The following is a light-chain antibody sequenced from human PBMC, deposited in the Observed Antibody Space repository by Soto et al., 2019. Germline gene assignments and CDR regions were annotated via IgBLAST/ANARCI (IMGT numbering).Light chain of an antibody. CDR2: DAS. J-gene: IGKJ1*01. V-gene: IGKV1-5*01. CDR1: QSISSW. Sequence: DIQMTQSPSTLSASVGDRVTITCRASQSISSWLAWYQQKPGKAPKLLIYDASSLESGGPSRFSGSGSGTELTLTISSLQHDDFATYYCQQYNSYSGTFGQGTKVEIK. CDR3: QQYNSYSGT.